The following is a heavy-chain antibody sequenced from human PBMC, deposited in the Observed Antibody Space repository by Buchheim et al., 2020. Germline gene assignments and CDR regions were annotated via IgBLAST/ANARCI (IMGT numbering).Heavy chain of an antibody. CDR3: ASGNYFNS. V-gene: IGHV3-7*01. CDR1: GFTFSTYW. CDR2: IKPDGSEI. D-gene: IGHD1-26*01. J-gene: IGHJ4*02. Sequence: EVQLVESGGGLVQPGGSLRLSCAASGFTFSTYWMSWVRQAPGKGLEWVASIKPDGSEIYYLDSVKGRFTVSRDNTENSLYLHMNSLRAQDTAVYYCASGNYFNSWGQGTL.